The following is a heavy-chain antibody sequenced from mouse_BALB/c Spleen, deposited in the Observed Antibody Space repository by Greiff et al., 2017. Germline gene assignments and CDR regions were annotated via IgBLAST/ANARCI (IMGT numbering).Heavy chain of an antibody. CDR1: GYSITSGYY. CDR3: ARDGDYYGYAMDY. D-gene: IGHD1-1*01. J-gene: IGHJ4*01. Sequence: EVKLQESGPGLVKPSQSLSLTCSVTGYSITSGYYWNWIRQFPGNKLEWMGYISYDGSNNYNPSLKNRISITRDTSKNQFFLKLNSVTTEDTATYYCARDGDYYGYAMDYWGQGTSVTVSS. CDR2: ISYDGSN. V-gene: IGHV3-6*02.